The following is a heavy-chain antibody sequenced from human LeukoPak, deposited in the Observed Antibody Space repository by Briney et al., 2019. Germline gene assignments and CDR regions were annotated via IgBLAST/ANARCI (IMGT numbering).Heavy chain of an antibody. CDR1: GGTFSSYV. V-gene: IGHV1-69*13. J-gene: IGHJ6*03. CDR3: AGSLNCNYEFYYYYIDV. CDR2: IFLICGTA. D-gene: IGHD1-7*01. Sequence: SVKVSCKASGGTFSSYVISWVRQAPGKGLEWMGGIFLICGTANYAQKFQGRVTITADESTSTAYMELSGLRSEDTAVYDCAGSLNCNYEFYYYYIDVWGKGTTVTGSS.